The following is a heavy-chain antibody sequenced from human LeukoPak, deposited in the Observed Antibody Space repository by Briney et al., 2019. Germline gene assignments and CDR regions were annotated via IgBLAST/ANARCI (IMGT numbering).Heavy chain of an antibody. CDR3: AKEVIRYWYFDP. D-gene: IGHD2-21*01. CDR1: GFTFGSYA. CDR2: ITGSGDNT. Sequence: GGSLRLSCAASGFTFGSYAMTWARQAPGKGLEWVSVITGSGDNTYYAASVKGRFTISRDNSKNTLYLQMNSLRAEDTAVYYCAKEVIRYWYFDPWGRGTLVTVSS. J-gene: IGHJ2*01. V-gene: IGHV3-23*01.